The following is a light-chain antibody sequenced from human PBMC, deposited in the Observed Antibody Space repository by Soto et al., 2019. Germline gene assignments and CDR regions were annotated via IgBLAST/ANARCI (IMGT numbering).Light chain of an antibody. V-gene: IGLV3-21*02. Sequence: SYELTQPPSVSVAPGQTARITCGETNIGRKSVHWYQQKSGQAPALVLYADSDRPSGIPERFSGSNSGDTATLTISRVESGDEADYFCQVWDSDRVQVVFGGGTKVTVL. CDR2: ADS. CDR1: NIGRKS. CDR3: QVWDSDRVQVV. J-gene: IGLJ2*01.